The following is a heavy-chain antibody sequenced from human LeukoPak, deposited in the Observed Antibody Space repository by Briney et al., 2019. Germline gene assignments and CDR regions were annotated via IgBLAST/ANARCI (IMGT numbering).Heavy chain of an antibody. J-gene: IGHJ4*02. CDR3: ARGWWGYVYFDY. V-gene: IGHV4-34*01. CDR1: GGSFSGYY. Sequence: SETLSLTCAVYGGSFSGYYWSWIRQPPGKGLEWIGEINHSGSTNYNLSLKSRVTISVDTSKNQFSLKLSSVTAADTAVYYCARGWWGYVYFDYWGQGTLVTVSS. CDR2: INHSGST. D-gene: IGHD2-8*02.